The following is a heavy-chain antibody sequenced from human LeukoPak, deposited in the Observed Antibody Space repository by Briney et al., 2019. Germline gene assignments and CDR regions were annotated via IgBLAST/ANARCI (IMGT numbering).Heavy chain of an antibody. D-gene: IGHD2-2*02. J-gene: IGHJ6*02. CDR3: ARAVVAPAAIRDYGMDV. CDR1: GGTFSSYA. Sequence: ASVTVSCKASGGTFSSYAISWVRQAPGQGLEWMGRIIPILGIANYAQKFQGRVTITADKSTSTAYMELSSLRSEDTAVYYCARAVVAPAAIRDYGMDVWGQGTTVTVSS. CDR2: IIPILGIA. V-gene: IGHV1-69*04.